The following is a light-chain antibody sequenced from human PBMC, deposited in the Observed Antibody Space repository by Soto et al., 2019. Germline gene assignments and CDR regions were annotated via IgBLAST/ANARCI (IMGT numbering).Light chain of an antibody. Sequence: EIVLTQSPGTLSLSPGERATLSCRASQSVSSSYLAWYQQKPGQAPRLLIYGASGRATGIPDRFSGSGSGTDFTLTISSLEPEDFAVYYCQQYCSSPMYTFGQGTKLESK. CDR3: QQYCSSPMYT. CDR2: GAS. J-gene: IGKJ2*01. CDR1: QSVSSSY. V-gene: IGKV3-20*01.